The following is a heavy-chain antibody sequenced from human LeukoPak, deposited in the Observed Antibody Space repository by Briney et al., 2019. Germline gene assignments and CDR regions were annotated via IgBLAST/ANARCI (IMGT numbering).Heavy chain of an antibody. CDR3: AKQGEIRQDYYMDV. D-gene: IGHD1/OR15-1a*01. V-gene: IGHV1-69*06. Sequence: SVKVSCKASGGSISSYGISWVRQAPGQGLEWMGRIIPVFGTANYAQKFQDRVTITAGTVSNTAYMELTSLTSEDTAVYFCAKQGEIRQDYYMDVWGNGTAVTVSS. CDR1: GGSISSYG. CDR2: IIPVFGTA. J-gene: IGHJ6*03.